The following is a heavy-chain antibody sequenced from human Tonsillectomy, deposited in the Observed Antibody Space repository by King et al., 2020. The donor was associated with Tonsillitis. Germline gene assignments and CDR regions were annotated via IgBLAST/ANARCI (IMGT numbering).Heavy chain of an antibody. J-gene: IGHJ3*02. D-gene: IGHD2-15*01. CDR2: INHSGNT. CDR3: ARAGRPIAFDI. V-gene: IGHV4-34*01. CDR1: GVSFSGYY. Sequence: VQLQQWGAGLLKPSETLSLTCAVYGVSFSGYYWSWIRQSPGKGLEWIGEINHSGNTNNNPSLKSRVTISVDTSKNQLSLRLNSVTAADTAVYYWARAGRPIAFDIWGQGTMVTVSS.